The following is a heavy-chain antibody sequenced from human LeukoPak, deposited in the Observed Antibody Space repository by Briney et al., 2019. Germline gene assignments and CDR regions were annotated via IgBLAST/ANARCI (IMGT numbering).Heavy chain of an antibody. CDR3: AKDRVLSDY. V-gene: IGHV3-48*01. CDR1: GFTFDESP. CDR2: ISPGGDDV. Sequence: GGSLRLSCAASGFTFDESPMNWVRQAPGKGLEWISNISPGGDDVNYADSVKGRFTISRDNSKNILYLQMNSLRSEDTAVYHCAKDRVLSDYWGQGTLVTVSS. D-gene: IGHD3-10*01. J-gene: IGHJ4*02.